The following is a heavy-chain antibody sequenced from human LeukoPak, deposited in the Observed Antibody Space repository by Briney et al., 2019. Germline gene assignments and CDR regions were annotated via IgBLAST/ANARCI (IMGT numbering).Heavy chain of an antibody. D-gene: IGHD3-22*01. Sequence: GGSLRLSCAASGFTFSSYGMHWVRQAPGKGLEWVAVISYDGSNKYYADSVKGRFTISRDNAKNSLYLQMNSLRAEDTALYYCARVSRYYYDSSGYSLPFDYWGQGTLVTVSS. CDR3: ARVSRYYYDSSGYSLPFDY. CDR1: GFTFSSYG. CDR2: ISYDGSNK. V-gene: IGHV3-30*03. J-gene: IGHJ4*02.